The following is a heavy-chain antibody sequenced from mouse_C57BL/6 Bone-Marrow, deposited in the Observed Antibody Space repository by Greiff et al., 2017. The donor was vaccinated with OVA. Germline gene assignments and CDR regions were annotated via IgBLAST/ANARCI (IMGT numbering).Heavy chain of an antibody. CDR3: ARQDYDYDKGFDY. J-gene: IGHJ2*01. CDR2: ISNGGGST. V-gene: IGHV5-12*01. Sequence: EVQVVESGGGLVQPGGSLKLSCAASGFTFSDYYMYWVRQTPEKRLEWVAYISNGGGSTYYPDTVKGRFTISRDNAKNTLYLQMSRLKSEDTAMYYCARQDYDYDKGFDYWGQGTTLTVSS. CDR1: GFTFSDYY. D-gene: IGHD2-4*01.